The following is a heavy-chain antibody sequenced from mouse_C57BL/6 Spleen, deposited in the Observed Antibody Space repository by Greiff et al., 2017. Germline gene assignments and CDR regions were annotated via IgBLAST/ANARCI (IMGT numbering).Heavy chain of an antibody. CDR2: INPSTGGT. V-gene: IGHV1-42*01. Sequence: VHVKQSGPELVKPGASVKISCKASGYSFTGYYMNWVKQSPEKSLEWIGEINPSTGGTTYNQKFKAKATLTVDKSSSTAYMQLKSLTSEDSAVYYCARWGIYYDYDGGNDYWGQGTTLTVSS. CDR1: GYSFTGYY. J-gene: IGHJ2*01. CDR3: ARWGIYYDYDGGNDY. D-gene: IGHD2-4*01.